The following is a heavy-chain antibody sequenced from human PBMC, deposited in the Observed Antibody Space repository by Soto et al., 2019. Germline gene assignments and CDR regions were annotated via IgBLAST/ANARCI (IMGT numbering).Heavy chain of an antibody. CDR1: GDSVSSGGYY. D-gene: IGHD5-12*01. J-gene: IGHJ3*01. V-gene: IGHV4-61*08. CDR2: IYYSGST. Sequence: SETLSLTCTVSGDSVSSGGYYWSWIRQPPGKGLEWVGYIYYSGSTNYNPSLKTRVTMSVDTSKNQFSLKLSSVTAADTAVYYCAREGLQSAGAFDVWGQGTMVTVS. CDR3: AREGLQSAGAFDV.